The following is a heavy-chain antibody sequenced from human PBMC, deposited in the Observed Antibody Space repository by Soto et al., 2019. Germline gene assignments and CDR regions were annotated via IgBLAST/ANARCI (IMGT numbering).Heavy chain of an antibody. CDR3: AKDTGALAGTHPDY. J-gene: IGHJ4*02. CDR2: ISWNSGSI. V-gene: IGHV3-9*01. CDR1: GFTFDDYA. D-gene: IGHD6-19*01. Sequence: EVQLGESWGGLVQPGRSLRLSCAASGFTFDDYAVHLVRQTPWKGLDWVLGISWNSGSIGYAESVKGRFTISRDNAKNPLYLQMHSLKAEDTALYYCAKDTGALAGTHPDYWGQGTLVTVSS.